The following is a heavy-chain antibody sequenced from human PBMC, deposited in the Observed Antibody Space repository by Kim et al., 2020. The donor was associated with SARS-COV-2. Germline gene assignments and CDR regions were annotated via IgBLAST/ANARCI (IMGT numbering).Heavy chain of an antibody. Sequence: ASVKVSCKASGYTFTGYYMHWVRQAPGQGLEWMGRINPNSGGTNYAQKFQGRVTMTRDTSISTAYMELSRLRSDDTAVYYCARCSYDYYYYYYMDVWGKGTTVTVSS. CDR3: ARCSYDYYYYYYMDV. CDR1: GYTFTGYY. J-gene: IGHJ6*03. CDR2: INPNSGGT. V-gene: IGHV1-2*06. D-gene: IGHD5-18*01.